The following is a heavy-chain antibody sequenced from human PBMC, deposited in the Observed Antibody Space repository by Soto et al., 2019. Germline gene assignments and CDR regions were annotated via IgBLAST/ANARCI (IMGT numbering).Heavy chain of an antibody. CDR2: ISSSSSYT. CDR3: ARGIDVDAATAEYYFAY. CDR1: GFTFSDYY. Sequence: PGGSLRLSCAASGFTFSDYYMSWIRQAPGKGLEWVSYISSSSSYTNYADSVKGRFTISRDNAKNSLYLQMNSLRAEDTAVYYCARGIDVDAATAEYYFAYWDQGTLVTVPS. D-gene: IGHD5-18*01. J-gene: IGHJ4*02. V-gene: IGHV3-11*05.